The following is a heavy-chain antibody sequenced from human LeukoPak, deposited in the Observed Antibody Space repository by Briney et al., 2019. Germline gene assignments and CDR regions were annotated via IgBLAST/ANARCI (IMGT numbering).Heavy chain of an antibody. CDR3: ARVGGPGYSSGWYGY. Sequence: ASVKVSCKVSGYTLTELSMHWVRQAPGKGLEWMGGFDPEDGETIYAQKFQGRVTMTEDTSTDTAYMELSRLRSDDTAVYYCARVGGPGYSSGWYGYWGQGTLVTVSS. CDR2: FDPEDGET. J-gene: IGHJ4*02. V-gene: IGHV1-24*01. D-gene: IGHD6-19*01. CDR1: GYTLTELS.